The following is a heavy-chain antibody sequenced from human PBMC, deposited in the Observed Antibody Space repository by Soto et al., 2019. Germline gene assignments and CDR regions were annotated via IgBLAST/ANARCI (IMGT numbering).Heavy chain of an antibody. Sequence: SETLSLTRTVSGASISGYSWSWIRKSAGKGLEWIGRIYATGTTDYNPSLKSRVMMSVDTSKKQFSLKLRSVTAADTAVYYCVRDGTKTLRDWFDPWGQGISVTVSS. CDR2: IYATGTT. CDR3: VRDGTKTLRDWFDP. J-gene: IGHJ5*02. CDR1: GASISGYS. V-gene: IGHV4-4*07. D-gene: IGHD1-1*01.